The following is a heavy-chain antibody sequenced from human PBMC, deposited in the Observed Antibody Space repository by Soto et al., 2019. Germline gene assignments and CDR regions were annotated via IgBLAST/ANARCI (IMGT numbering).Heavy chain of an antibody. CDR3: ARGPGTTVTTTTRRDFDY. V-gene: IGHV4-34*01. CDR2: INHSGST. CDR1: GGSFSGYY. Sequence: QVQLQQWGAGLLKPSETLSLTCAVYGGSFSGYYWSWIRQPPGKGQEWIGEINHSGSTNYNPSLKSRVTISVDSSKNEFSLKLSSVTAADTAVYYCARGPGTTVTTTTRRDFDYWGQGTLVTVSS. J-gene: IGHJ4*02. D-gene: IGHD4-17*01.